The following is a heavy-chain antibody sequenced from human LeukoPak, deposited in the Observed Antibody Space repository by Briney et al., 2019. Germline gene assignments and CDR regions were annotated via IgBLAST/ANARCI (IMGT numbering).Heavy chain of an antibody. V-gene: IGHV1-18*01. Sequence: ASVTVSCKASGYNFTTYGIGWVRQAPGQGLEWMGWISADKGNINYAQKLQDRVILTTDTSTSTAYMDLRNLRSDDTAVYYCARVEVHPRRYFYYMDVWGKGTTVTISS. CDR3: ARVEVHPRRYFYYMDV. CDR1: GYNFTTYG. D-gene: IGHD3-10*01. J-gene: IGHJ6*03. CDR2: ISADKGNI.